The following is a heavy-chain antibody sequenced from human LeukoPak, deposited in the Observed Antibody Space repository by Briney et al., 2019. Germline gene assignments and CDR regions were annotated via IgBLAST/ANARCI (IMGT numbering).Heavy chain of an antibody. CDR1: GGSISSSSYY. D-gene: IGHD3-3*01. Sequence: NPSETLSLTCTVSGGSISSSSYYWGWIRQPPGKGLEWIGSIYYSGSTYYNPSLKSRVTISVDTSKNQFSLKLSSVTAADTAVYYCARPGIYDPPEGAFDIWGQGTMVTVSS. CDR2: IYYSGST. CDR3: ARPGIYDPPEGAFDI. J-gene: IGHJ3*02. V-gene: IGHV4-39*01.